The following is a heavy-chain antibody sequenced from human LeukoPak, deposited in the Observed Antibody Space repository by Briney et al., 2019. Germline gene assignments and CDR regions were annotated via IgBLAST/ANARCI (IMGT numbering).Heavy chain of an antibody. J-gene: IGHJ5*02. V-gene: IGHV1-8*03. CDR3: ARASGYGSGSYYRFDP. D-gene: IGHD3-10*01. Sequence: GASAKVSCKASGYTFTSYDINWVRQATGQGLEWMGWMNPNSGNTGYAQKFQGRVTITRNTSISTAYMELSSLRSEDAAVYYCARASGYGSGSYYRFDPWGQGTLVTVSS. CDR2: MNPNSGNT. CDR1: GYTFTSYD.